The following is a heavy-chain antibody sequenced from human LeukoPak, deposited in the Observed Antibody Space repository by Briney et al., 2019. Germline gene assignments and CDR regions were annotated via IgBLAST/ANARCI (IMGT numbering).Heavy chain of an antibody. V-gene: IGHV4-34*01. CDR2: INHSGST. Sequence: SETLSLTCAVYGGSFSGYYWSWIRQPPGKGLEWIGEINHSGSTNYNPSLKSRVTILLDTSKNQFSLKLNSVTAADTAVYYCASSDYVGFKFDYWGQGTLVTVSS. D-gene: IGHD5-12*01. CDR1: GGSFSGYY. CDR3: ASSDYVGFKFDY. J-gene: IGHJ4*02.